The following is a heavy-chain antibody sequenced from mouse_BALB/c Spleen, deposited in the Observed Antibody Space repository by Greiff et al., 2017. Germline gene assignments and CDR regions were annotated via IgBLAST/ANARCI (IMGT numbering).Heavy chain of an antibody. V-gene: IGHV5-17*02. CDR1: GFTFSSFG. CDR3: AIITTATSDYFDY. D-gene: IGHD1-2*01. CDR2: ISSGSSTI. Sequence: EVKLLESGGGLVQPGGSRKLSCAASGFTFSSFGMHWVRQAPEKGLEWVAYISSGSSTIYYADTVKGRFTISRDNPKNTLFLQMTSLRSEDTAMYYCAIITTATSDYFDYWGQGTTLTVSS. J-gene: IGHJ2*01.